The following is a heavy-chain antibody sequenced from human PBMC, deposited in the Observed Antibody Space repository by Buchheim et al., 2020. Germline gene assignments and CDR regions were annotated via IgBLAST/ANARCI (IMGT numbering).Heavy chain of an antibody. CDR3: ARPISSSGYYYAHDWYFDL. V-gene: IGHV1-46*01. Sequence: QVQLVQSGAEVKKPGASVKVSCKASGYTFTSYYIHWVRQAPGQGLEWMGIINPSGGSTSYAQKFQGRVNMTRDTSTSQVYMELSSLRSEDTAVYYCARPISSSGYYYAHDWYFDLWGRGTL. CDR1: GYTFTSYY. CDR2: INPSGGST. J-gene: IGHJ2*01. D-gene: IGHD3-22*01.